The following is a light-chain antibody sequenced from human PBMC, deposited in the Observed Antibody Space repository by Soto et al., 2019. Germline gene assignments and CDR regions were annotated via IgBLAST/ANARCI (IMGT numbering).Light chain of an antibody. J-gene: IGKJ4*01. Sequence: IQLTQSPSSLSASVGDRVTITCRASQGISSYLACYQQKPGKAPKLLIYAASTLQSGVPSRFSGSGSGKDFTLTISSLQPEDFATYYCQQLNSYPPGLTFGGGTKVEIK. CDR1: QGISSY. V-gene: IGKV1-9*01. CDR2: AAS. CDR3: QQLNSYPPGLT.